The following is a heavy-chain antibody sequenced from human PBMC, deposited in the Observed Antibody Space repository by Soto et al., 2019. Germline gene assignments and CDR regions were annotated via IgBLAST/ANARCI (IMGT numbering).Heavy chain of an antibody. J-gene: IGHJ4*02. CDR1: GFPFSSYA. Sequence: GGSLRLSCAASGFPFSSYAMSWVRQAPGKGLEWVSSISSSSSYIYYADSVKGRFTISRDNAKNSLYLQMNSLRAEDTAVYYCAREVSKYSGYDFDYWGQGTLVTVSS. D-gene: IGHD5-12*01. CDR3: AREVSKYSGYDFDY. CDR2: ISSSSSYI. V-gene: IGHV3-21*01.